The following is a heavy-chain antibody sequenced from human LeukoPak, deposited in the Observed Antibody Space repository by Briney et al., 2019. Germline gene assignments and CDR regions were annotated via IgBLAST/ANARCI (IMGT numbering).Heavy chain of an antibody. CDR1: GYTFTSYG. CDR3: ARRLTDSSGYYPYYYYGMDV. D-gene: IGHD3-22*01. CDR2: ISAYNGNT. V-gene: IGHV1-18*01. J-gene: IGHJ6*02. Sequence: GASVKVSCKASGYTFTSYGISWVRQAPGQGLEWMGWISAYNGNTNYAQKLQGRVTMTTDTSTSTAYMELRSLRSDDTAVYYCARRLTDSSGYYPYYYYGMDVWGQGTTVTVSS.